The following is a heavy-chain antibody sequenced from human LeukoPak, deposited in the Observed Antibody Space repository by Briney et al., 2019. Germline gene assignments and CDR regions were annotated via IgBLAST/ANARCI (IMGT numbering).Heavy chain of an antibody. J-gene: IGHJ4*02. CDR2: ISSGSSTI. V-gene: IGHV3-48*01. D-gene: IGHD3-10*01. Sequence: XXXRXXXGKGLEWVSYISSGSSTIFYADSVKGRFTISRDNAKTSLYLQMNSLRAEDTAVYYCARATPSGSYWLDYWGQGTLVTVSS. CDR3: ARATPSGSYWLDY.